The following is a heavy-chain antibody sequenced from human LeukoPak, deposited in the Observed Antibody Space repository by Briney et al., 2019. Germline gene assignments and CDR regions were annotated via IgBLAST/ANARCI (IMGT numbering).Heavy chain of an antibody. J-gene: IGHJ6*02. CDR3: ARDGGSYRGYCYYGMDV. D-gene: IGHD1-26*01. CDR1: GFTFSSYA. V-gene: IGHV3-30*04. Sequence: GRSLRLSCAASGFTFSSYAMHWVRQAPGKGLEWVAVISYDGSNKYYADSVKGRFTISRDNSKNTLYLQMNSLRAEDTAVYYCARDGGSYRGYCYYGMDVWGQGTTVTVSS. CDR2: ISYDGSNK.